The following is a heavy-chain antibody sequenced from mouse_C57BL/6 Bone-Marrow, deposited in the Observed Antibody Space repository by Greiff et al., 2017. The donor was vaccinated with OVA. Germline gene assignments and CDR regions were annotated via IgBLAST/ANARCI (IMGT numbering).Heavy chain of an antibody. Sequence: VKVVESGGGLVQPGGSLKLSCAASGFTFSDYGMAWVRQAPRKGPEWVAFISNLAYSIYYADTVTGRFTISRENAKNTLYLEMSSLRSEDTAMYYCARMGDYGSPFGYFDVWGTGTTVTVSS. V-gene: IGHV5-15*01. J-gene: IGHJ1*03. CDR3: ARMGDYGSPFGYFDV. CDR2: ISNLAYSI. CDR1: GFTFSDYG. D-gene: IGHD1-1*01.